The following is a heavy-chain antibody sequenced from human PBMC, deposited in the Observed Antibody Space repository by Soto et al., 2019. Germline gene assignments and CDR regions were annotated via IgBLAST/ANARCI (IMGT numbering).Heavy chain of an antibody. CDR2: IKSKTDGGTT. D-gene: IGHD3-10*01. Sequence: PGGSLRLSCAASGFTFSNAWMTWVREAPGMVLKWVAHIKSKTDGGTTDYAAPVKGRFAISRDDSKNTLFLQMNSLKTEDTGVYHGTTDPWGKLNLYGSGTSLNSPMDVWGQGTTLTVSS. V-gene: IGHV3-15*01. CDR1: GFTFSNAW. J-gene: IGHJ6*02. CDR3: TTDPWGKLNLYGSGTSLNSPMDV.